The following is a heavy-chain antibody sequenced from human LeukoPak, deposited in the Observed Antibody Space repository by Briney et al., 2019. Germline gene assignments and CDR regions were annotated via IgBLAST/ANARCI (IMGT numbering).Heavy chain of an antibody. V-gene: IGHV3-33*01. J-gene: IGHJ4*02. CDR3: ARAPYSSSYRPPPDY. Sequence: GRSLRLSCAASGFTFSSYGMHWVRQAPGKGLEWVAVIWYDASNKYHAESVEGRFTISRDNSKNTLYLQMNNLRAEDTAVYYCARAPYSSSYRPPPDYWGQGTLVTVSS. CDR1: GFTFSSYG. D-gene: IGHD6-6*01. CDR2: IWYDASNK.